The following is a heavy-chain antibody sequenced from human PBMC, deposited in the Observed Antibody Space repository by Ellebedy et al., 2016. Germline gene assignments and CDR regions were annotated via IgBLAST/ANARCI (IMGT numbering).Heavy chain of an antibody. CDR2: IIPIFGTA. J-gene: IGHJ5*02. V-gene: IGHV1-69*13. CDR3: ARGLEYQLLFGWFDP. D-gene: IGHD2-2*01. CDR1: GGTFSSYA. Sequence: SVKVSXXASGGTFSSYAVSWVRQAPGQGLEWMGGIIPIFGTANYAQKFQGRVTITADESTSTAYMELSSLRSEDTAVYYCARGLEYQLLFGWFDPWGQGTLVTVSS.